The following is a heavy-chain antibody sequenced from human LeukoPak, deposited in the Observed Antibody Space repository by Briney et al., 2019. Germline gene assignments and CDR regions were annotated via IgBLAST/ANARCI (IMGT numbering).Heavy chain of an antibody. J-gene: IGHJ4*02. CDR1: GFSFSSYA. Sequence: GGSLRLSCAASGFSFSSYAISWVRQAPGKGLEWVSAISGSGGSTYYADSVKGRFTISRDNSKNTLYLQMNSLRAEDTAVYYCAKGGYIVVVPAAIPEDYWGQGTLVTVSS. CDR2: ISGSGGST. V-gene: IGHV3-23*01. D-gene: IGHD2-2*01. CDR3: AKGGYIVVVPAAIPEDY.